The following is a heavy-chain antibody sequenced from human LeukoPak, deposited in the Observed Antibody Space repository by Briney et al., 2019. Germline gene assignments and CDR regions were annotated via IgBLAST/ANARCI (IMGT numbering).Heavy chain of an antibody. CDR1: GFTLSSYW. V-gene: IGHV3-74*01. J-gene: IGHJ3*02. CDR3: ARVCQVTTEYDAFDI. D-gene: IGHD4-17*01. CDR2: INRDGSST. Sequence: HSGGSLRLSCAASGFTLSSYWMHWVRQAPGKGLVWVSRINRDGSSTTYADSVKGRFTISRDNAKNTLYLQMNSLRAEDTAVYYCARVCQVTTEYDAFDIWGQGTMVTVSS.